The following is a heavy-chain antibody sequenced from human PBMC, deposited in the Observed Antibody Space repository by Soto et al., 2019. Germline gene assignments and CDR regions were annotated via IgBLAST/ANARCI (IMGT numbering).Heavy chain of an antibody. CDR1: GGTFSSYA. V-gene: IGHV1-69*13. J-gene: IGHJ4*02. D-gene: IGHD6-13*01. CDR2: ILPIFTTA. CDR3: AKDIGFQQHLFVFDN. Sequence: SVKVSCKASGGTFSSYAFSWVRQAPGQGLEWMGGILPIFTTATYAPKFQDRVTITADESTSTVYMDLSSLRSEDTALYYCAKDIGFQQHLFVFDNWGQGTLVTVSS.